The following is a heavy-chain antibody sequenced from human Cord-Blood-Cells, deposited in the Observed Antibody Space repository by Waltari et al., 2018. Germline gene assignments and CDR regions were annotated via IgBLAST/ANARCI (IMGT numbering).Heavy chain of an antibody. CDR1: GYTFTSYA. D-gene: IGHD3-3*01. CDR3: ARGEHVTIFGVVIILNYYGMDV. Sequence: QVQLVQSGAEVKKPGASVKVSCKASGYTFTSYAMHWVRQAPGQRLEWMGWNNAGNGKQKYSQKFQGRVTITRDTSASTAYMELSSLRSEDTAVYYCARGEHVTIFGVVIILNYYGMDVWGQGTTVTVSS. CDR2: NNAGNGKQ. V-gene: IGHV1-3*01. J-gene: IGHJ6*02.